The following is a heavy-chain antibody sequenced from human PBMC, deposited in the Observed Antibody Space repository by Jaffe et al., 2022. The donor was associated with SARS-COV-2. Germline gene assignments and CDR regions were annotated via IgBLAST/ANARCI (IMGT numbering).Heavy chain of an antibody. Sequence: QVQLVQSGAEVKKPGASVRVSCKASGYTFTRYTLHWVRQAPGQRLEWMGWINGGDGNTEYSQKFQGRVTITRDTSASTAYMELSSLRSEDTAVYYCARRHYVNYYYGMDVWGQGTTVTVSS. J-gene: IGHJ6*02. CDR2: INGGDGNT. CDR3: ARRHYVNYYYGMDV. V-gene: IGHV1-3*01. CDR1: GYTFTRYT. D-gene: IGHD3-16*01.